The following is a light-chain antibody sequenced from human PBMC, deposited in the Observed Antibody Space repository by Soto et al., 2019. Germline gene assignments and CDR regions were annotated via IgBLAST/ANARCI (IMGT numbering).Light chain of an antibody. V-gene: IGKV1-33*01. CDR2: DAS. J-gene: IGKJ4*01. CDR1: QDISNY. CDR3: QQYDTLPLT. Sequence: DIQMTQSPSSLSASVGDRVTITCQASQDISNYLNWYQQKPGKAPKLLIYDASNLETGVPSRFSGSGSGTDFNFTISSLQPEDIATYYCQQYDTLPLTFGGGTKVELK.